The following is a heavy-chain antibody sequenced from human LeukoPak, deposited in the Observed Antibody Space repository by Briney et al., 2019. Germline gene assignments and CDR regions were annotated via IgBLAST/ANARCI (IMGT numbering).Heavy chain of an antibody. CDR3: ARSPPYSSGADGWFDP. J-gene: IGHJ5*02. Sequence: GASVKVSCKASGYTFTGYYMHWVRQAPGQGLEWMGCINPNSGGTNYAHKFQGRFTMTRDTSISTAYMEMSRLRSDDKAVYYCARSPPYSSGADGWFDPWGQGTLVTVSS. CDR2: INPNSGGT. V-gene: IGHV1-2*02. CDR1: GYTFTGYY. D-gene: IGHD6-19*01.